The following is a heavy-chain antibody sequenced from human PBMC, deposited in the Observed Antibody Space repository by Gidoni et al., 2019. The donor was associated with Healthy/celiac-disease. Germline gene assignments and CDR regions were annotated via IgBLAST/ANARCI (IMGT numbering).Heavy chain of an antibody. CDR1: GFTFSSYG. CDR3: AKDLPVRVAGAPHDY. J-gene: IGHJ4*02. Sequence: QVQLVESGGGVVQPGRSLRLSCAASGFTFSSYGRHWVRQAPGKGLEWVAVISYDGSNKYYADSVKGRFTISRDNSKNTLYLQMNSLRAEDTAVYYCAKDLPVRVAGAPHDYWGQGTLVTVSS. CDR2: ISYDGSNK. V-gene: IGHV3-30*18. D-gene: IGHD6-19*01.